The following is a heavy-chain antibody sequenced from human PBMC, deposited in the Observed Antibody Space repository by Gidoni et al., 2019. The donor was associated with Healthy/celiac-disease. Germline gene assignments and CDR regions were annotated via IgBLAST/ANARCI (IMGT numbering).Heavy chain of an antibody. CDR3: ARPGTYYDILTGYPSDAFDI. D-gene: IGHD3-9*01. Sequence: QLQLQESGPGLVKPSATLSLTCTVSGGSISSSRYFWGWIRQPPGKGLEWIGSIYFSGRPYYNPSLKSRVTISVATSKTKFYLKLSSGTAADTAVYDCARPGTYYDILTGYPSDAFDIWGQGTMVTVSS. J-gene: IGHJ3*02. CDR2: IYFSGRP. V-gene: IGHV4-39*01. CDR1: GGSISSSRYF.